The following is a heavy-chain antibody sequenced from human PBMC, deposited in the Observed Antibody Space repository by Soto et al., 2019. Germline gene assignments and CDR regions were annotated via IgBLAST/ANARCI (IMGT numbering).Heavy chain of an antibody. J-gene: IGHJ6*02. CDR3: ANMYYYDSSGYLTKTYYYYGMDV. D-gene: IGHD3-22*01. V-gene: IGHV3-30*18. CDR1: GFTFSRYG. Sequence: LRLSCAASGFTFSRYGMHWVRQAPGKGLEWVAVISYDGSNKYYADSVKGRFTISRDNSKNTLYLQMNSLRAEDTAVYYCANMYYYDSSGYLTKTYYYYGMDVWGQGTTVTVSS. CDR2: ISYDGSNK.